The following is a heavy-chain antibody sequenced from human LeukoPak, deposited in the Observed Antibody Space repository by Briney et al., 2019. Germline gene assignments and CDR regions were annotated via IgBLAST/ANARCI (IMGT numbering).Heavy chain of an antibody. CDR2: ISSSSYI. V-gene: IGHV3-21*01. CDR3: ARENRNNWFDP. J-gene: IGHJ5*02. Sequence: GGSLRLSCAASGFTFSSYGMIWVRQAPGKGLEWVSSISSSSYIYFADSVKGRFTISRDNAKNSLYLQMNSLRAEDTAVYYCARENRNNWFDPWGQGTLVTVSS. CDR1: GFTFSSYG.